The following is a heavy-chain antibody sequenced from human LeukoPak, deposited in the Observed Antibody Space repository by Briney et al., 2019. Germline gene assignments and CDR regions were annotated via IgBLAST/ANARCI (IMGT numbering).Heavy chain of an antibody. J-gene: IGHJ4*02. V-gene: IGHV5-51*01. Sequence: GESLKISCKGSGYSFTSYYIGWVRQMPGKGLEWMGIIYPGDSDTRYSPSFQGQVTISADKSSSTAYLQLSSLRASDTAMFYCARQAAAAGMGFDSWGQGTLPTVSS. CDR1: GYSFTSYY. CDR2: IYPGDSDT. D-gene: IGHD6-13*01. CDR3: ARQAAAAGMGFDS.